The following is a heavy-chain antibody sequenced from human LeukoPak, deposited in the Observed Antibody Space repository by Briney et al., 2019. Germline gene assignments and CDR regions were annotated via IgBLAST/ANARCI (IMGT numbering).Heavy chain of an antibody. V-gene: IGHV4-34*01. Sequence: SETLSLTCAVYGGSFSGYYWSWIRQPPGKGLEWIGSIYYSGSTYYNPSLKSRVTISVDTSKNQFSLKLSSVTAADTAVYYCAREDPALHIVVVPAAIRLAAFDIWGQGTMVTVSS. CDR1: GGSFSGYY. CDR3: AREDPALHIVVVPAAIRLAAFDI. CDR2: IYYSGST. D-gene: IGHD2-2*02. J-gene: IGHJ3*02.